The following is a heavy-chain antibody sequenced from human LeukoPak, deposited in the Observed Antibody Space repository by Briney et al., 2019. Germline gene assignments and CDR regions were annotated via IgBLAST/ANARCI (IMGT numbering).Heavy chain of an antibody. V-gene: IGHV3-48*03. CDR3: ARGSSVGYY. D-gene: IGHD2-15*01. CDR2: IGRSGDTI. CDR1: GFTFSSYW. J-gene: IGHJ4*02. Sequence: PGGSLRLSCEASGFTFSSYWMSWVRQTQGKGLEWLSYIGRSGDTIHYADSVKGRFTISRDNAKNSAFLQLKSLRVEDTAVYYCARGSSVGYYWGQGTRVTVSS.